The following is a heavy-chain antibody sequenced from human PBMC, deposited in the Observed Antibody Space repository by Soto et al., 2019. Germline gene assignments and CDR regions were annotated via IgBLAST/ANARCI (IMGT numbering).Heavy chain of an antibody. CDR1: GFSLSNARMG. Sequence: VFSKESGPVLVKPTETLTLTCTVSGFSLSNARMGVSWIRQPPGKALEWLAHIFSNDEKSYSTSLKSRLTISKDTSKSQVVLTMTNMDPVDTATYYCAARIVGATVLDYWGQGTLVTVSS. CDR3: AARIVGATVLDY. V-gene: IGHV2-26*01. D-gene: IGHD1-26*01. CDR2: IFSNDEK. J-gene: IGHJ4*02.